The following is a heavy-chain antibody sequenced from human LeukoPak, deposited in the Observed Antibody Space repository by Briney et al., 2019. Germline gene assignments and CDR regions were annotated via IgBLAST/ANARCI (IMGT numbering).Heavy chain of an antibody. CDR1: GGSFSGYY. D-gene: IGHD5/OR15-5a*01. CDR2: INHSGST. CDR3: ARESVNDY. Sequence: SETLSLTCAVYGGSFSGYYWSWIRQPPGKGLEWIGEINHSGSTNYNPSLRSRVTISVDTSKNQFSLKLSSVTAADTAVYYCARESVNDYWGQGTLVTVSS. J-gene: IGHJ4*02. V-gene: IGHV4-34*01.